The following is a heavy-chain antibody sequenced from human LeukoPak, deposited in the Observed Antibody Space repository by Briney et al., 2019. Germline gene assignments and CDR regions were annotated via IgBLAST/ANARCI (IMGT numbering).Heavy chain of an antibody. D-gene: IGHD6-19*01. CDR1: GFTFAGYG. J-gene: IGHJ3*02. V-gene: IGHV3-30*18. CDR2: IIYDGSNK. Sequence: GTSLRLSCTASGFTFAGYGMHWVRQAPGKGLEWVALIIYDGSNKYHVDSVKGRLTVSRDNSKNTLYLQMNSLRAEDTAVYYCVKVPRSGCCAFDIWGLGTMVTVSS. CDR3: VKVPRSGCCAFDI.